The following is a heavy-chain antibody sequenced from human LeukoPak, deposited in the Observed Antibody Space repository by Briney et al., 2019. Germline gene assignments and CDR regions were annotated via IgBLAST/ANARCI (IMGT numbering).Heavy chain of an antibody. V-gene: IGHV3-72*01. CDR1: GFIFSDYY. J-gene: IGHJ4*02. CDR3: TRVYSSDWSGSYFDY. CDR2: SRNKANSYTT. Sequence: TGGSLRLSCAASGFIFSDYYMDWVRQAPGKGLEWVGRSRNKANSYTTQYAASVKGRFTISRDDSKSSLYLQMNSLKTEDTSVYYCTRVYSSDWSGSYFDYWGQGTPVTVSS. D-gene: IGHD6-13*01.